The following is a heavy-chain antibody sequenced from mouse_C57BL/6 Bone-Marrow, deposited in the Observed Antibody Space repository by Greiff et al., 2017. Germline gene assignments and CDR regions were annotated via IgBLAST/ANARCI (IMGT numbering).Heavy chain of an antibody. CDR2: FYPGSGSI. D-gene: IGHD1-1*01. V-gene: IGHV1-62-2*01. J-gene: IGHJ3*01. Sequence: VQLQQSGAELVKPGASVKLSCKASGYTFTEYTIHWVKQRSGQGLEWIGWFYPGSGSIKYNEKFKDKATLTADKSSSTVYMELSRLTSEDSAVYFCARHEYRVYYGSSSAWFAYWGQGTLVTVSA. CDR3: ARHEYRVYYGSSSAWFAY. CDR1: GYTFTEYT.